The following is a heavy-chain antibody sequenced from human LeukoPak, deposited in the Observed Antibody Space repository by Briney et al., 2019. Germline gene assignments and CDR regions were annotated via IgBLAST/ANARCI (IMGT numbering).Heavy chain of an antibody. CDR1: GYTFTGYY. CDR2: INPNSGGT. Sequence: ASVKVSCKASGYTFTGYYMHWVRQAPGQGLEWMGWINPNSGGTNYAQKFQGRVTMTRDTSISTAYMELSRLRSDDTAVYYCARGSDDFWSGYSPSYWGQGALVTVSS. D-gene: IGHD3-3*01. V-gene: IGHV1-2*02. CDR3: ARGSDDFWSGYSPSY. J-gene: IGHJ4*02.